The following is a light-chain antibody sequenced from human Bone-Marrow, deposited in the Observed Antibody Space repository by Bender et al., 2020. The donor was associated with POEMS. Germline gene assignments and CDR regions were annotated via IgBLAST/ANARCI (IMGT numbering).Light chain of an antibody. V-gene: IGLV3-1*01. CDR3: QSSDSKLSGPV. CDR1: KLGDKY. Sequence: SYDLTQPPSVSVSPGQTASITCSGDKLGDKYASWYQQKPGQSHVLVIYQDTNRPSGVPDRFSGSKSGTSVSLAITGLRAEDGAYYYCQSSDSKLSGPVFGGGTKLTVL. CDR2: QDT. J-gene: IGLJ3*02.